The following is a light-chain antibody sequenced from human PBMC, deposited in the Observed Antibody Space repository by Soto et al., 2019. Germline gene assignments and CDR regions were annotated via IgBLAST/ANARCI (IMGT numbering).Light chain of an antibody. CDR2: GAS. CDR1: QSVSSN. CDR3: QQSITGY. J-gene: IGKJ3*01. Sequence: EIVMTQSPATLSVSPGERATLSCRASQSVSSNLAWYQQKPGQAPRLLIYGASTRATGIPARFSGSGSGTDFTLTISSLQSEDFAVYYCQQSITGYFGPGTKVDIK. V-gene: IGKV3-15*01.